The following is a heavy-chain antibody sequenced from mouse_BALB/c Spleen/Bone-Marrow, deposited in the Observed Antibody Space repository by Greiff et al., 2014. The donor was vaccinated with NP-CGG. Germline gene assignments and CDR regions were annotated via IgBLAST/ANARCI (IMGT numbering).Heavy chain of an antibody. Sequence: EVKLMESGGGLVQPGGSRKLSCAASGFTFSSFGMHWVRQAPAKGLEWVAYISSGSSTIYYADTVKGRFTISRDNPKNTLFLQMTSLRSEDTAMYYGARGVWYHAMDYWGQGTSVTVSS. CDR3: ARGVWYHAMDY. D-gene: IGHD2-10*02. CDR1: GFTFSSFG. V-gene: IGHV5-17*02. J-gene: IGHJ4*01. CDR2: ISSGSSTI.